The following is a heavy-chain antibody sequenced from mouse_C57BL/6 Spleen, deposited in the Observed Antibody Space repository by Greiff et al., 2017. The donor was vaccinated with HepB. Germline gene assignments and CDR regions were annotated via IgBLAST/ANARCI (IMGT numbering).Heavy chain of an antibody. CDR2: IDPSDSET. V-gene: IGHV1-52*01. CDR3: ARAQGVFYFDY. J-gene: IGHJ2*01. Sequence: QVHVKQPGAELVRPGSSVKLSCKASGYTFTSYWMHWVKQRPIQGLEWIGNIDPSDSETHYNQKFKDKATLTVDKSSSTAYMQLSSLTSEDSAVYYCARAQGVFYFDYWGQGTTLTVSS. CDR1: GYTFTSYW.